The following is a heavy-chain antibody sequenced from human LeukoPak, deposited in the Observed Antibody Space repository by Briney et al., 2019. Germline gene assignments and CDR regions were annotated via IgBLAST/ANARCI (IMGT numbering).Heavy chain of an antibody. Sequence: ASVKVSCKASEYTLTAYYIHLVRQAPGQGLEWMAWINPNSGGTNVGQKFQGRVTMTRDTSTNAVYMESSSLSSGDTAVYYCARSAEKCNNGVCFTDYYMDIWGKGTTVTVSS. V-gene: IGHV1-2*02. J-gene: IGHJ6*03. CDR3: ARSAEKCNNGVCFTDYYMDI. D-gene: IGHD2-8*01. CDR1: EYTLTAYY. CDR2: INPNSGGT.